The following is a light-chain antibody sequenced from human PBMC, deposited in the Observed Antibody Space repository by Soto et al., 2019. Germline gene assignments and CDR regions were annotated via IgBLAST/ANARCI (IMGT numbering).Light chain of an antibody. CDR1: QSVSSY. V-gene: IGKV3-11*01. Sequence: EIVLTQSPANLSLSPGDRATLSCRASQSVSSYLAWYQQKPGQAPRLLIYDASNRATGIPARFSGSGSGTEFTLTISSLQSEDFAVYYCQQYNNWPPLTFGGGTKVDIK. CDR2: DAS. J-gene: IGKJ4*01. CDR3: QQYNNWPPLT.